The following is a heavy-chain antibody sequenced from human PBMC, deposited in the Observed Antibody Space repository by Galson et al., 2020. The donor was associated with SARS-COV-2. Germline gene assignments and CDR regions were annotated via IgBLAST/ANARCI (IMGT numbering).Heavy chain of an antibody. V-gene: IGHV3-7*01. D-gene: IGHD1-26*01. CDR3: ATGGARFNP. Sequence: GGSLRLSCAASGFTFSSYWLTWVRQAPGKGLEWVANIKEDGSEKYYVDSVMGRFTISRDNAKNSLYLQMNSLRAEDTAVYYCATGGARFNPWGQGTLVTVSS. CDR2: IKEDGSEK. J-gene: IGHJ5*02. CDR1: GFTFSSYW.